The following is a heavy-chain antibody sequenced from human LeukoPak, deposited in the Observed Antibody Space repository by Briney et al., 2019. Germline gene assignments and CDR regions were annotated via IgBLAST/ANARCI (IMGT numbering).Heavy chain of an antibody. CDR1: GYTLTELS. V-gene: IGHV1-24*01. CDR3: ATASIRAARPTDY. D-gene: IGHD6-6*01. Sequence: ASVKVSCKVSGYTLTELSMHWVRQAPGKGLEWMGGFDPEDGETIYAQKFQGRVTMTEDTSTDTAYMELGSLRSEDTAVYYCATASIRAARPTDYWGQGTLVTVSS. J-gene: IGHJ4*02. CDR2: FDPEDGET.